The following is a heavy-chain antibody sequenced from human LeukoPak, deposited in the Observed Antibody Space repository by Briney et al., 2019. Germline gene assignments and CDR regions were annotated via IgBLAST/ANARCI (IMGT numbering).Heavy chain of an antibody. CDR3: ARLGYCSSTSCRGPSFDY. Sequence: GGSLRLSCAASGFTFSSYSMNWVRQAPGKGLEGVAYISSSSSTIYYADSVKGRFTISRDNAKNSLYLQMNSLRAEDTAVYYCARLGYCSSTSCRGPSFDYWGQGTLVTVSS. D-gene: IGHD2-2*01. CDR2: ISSSSSTI. V-gene: IGHV3-48*01. CDR1: GFTFSSYS. J-gene: IGHJ4*02.